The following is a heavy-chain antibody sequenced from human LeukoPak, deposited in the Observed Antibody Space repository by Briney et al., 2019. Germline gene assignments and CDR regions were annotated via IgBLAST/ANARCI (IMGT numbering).Heavy chain of an antibody. V-gene: IGHV1-46*01. J-gene: IGHJ4*02. CDR2: INPSGGST. CDR1: GYTFTGYY. D-gene: IGHD6-13*01. CDR3: ARGDKSRWYGDY. Sequence: ASVKVSCKASGYTFTGYYMHWVRQAPGQGLEWMGVINPSGGSTTYPQKFQGRVTMTRDSSTTKVYMELSSLRSEDTAVYYCARGDKSRWYGDYWGQGALVTVSS.